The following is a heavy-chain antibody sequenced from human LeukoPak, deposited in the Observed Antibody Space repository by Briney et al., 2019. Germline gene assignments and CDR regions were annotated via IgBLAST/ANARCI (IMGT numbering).Heavy chain of an antibody. CDR3: ARHDVQQQLGDYYYYGMDV. D-gene: IGHD6-13*01. CDR1: GGSISSYY. CDR2: IYYSGST. Sequence: PSETLSLTCTVSGGSISSYYWSWIRQPPGKGLEWIGYIYYSGSTNYNPSLKSRVTISVDTSKNQFSLKLSSVTAADTAVYYCARHDVQQQLGDYYYYGMDVWGQGTTVTVSS. V-gene: IGHV4-59*08. J-gene: IGHJ6*02.